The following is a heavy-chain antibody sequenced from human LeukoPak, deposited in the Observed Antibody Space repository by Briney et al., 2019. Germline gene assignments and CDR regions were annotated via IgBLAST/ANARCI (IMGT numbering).Heavy chain of an antibody. CDR2: FDPEDGGP. Sequence: ASVEVSCKVSGYTLTELSMHWVRQAPGKGLEWMGNFDPEDGGPIYAQKFQGRVTMTEDTSTDTAYMDLSSLRSEDTAVYYCATDPGGNYYDYWGQGTLVSVSS. D-gene: IGHD3-16*01. J-gene: IGHJ4*02. V-gene: IGHV1-24*01. CDR1: GYTLTELS. CDR3: ATDPGGNYYDY.